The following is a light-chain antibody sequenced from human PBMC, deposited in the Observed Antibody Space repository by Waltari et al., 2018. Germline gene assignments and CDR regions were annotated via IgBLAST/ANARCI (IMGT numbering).Light chain of an antibody. CDR2: DVT. V-gene: IGLV2-14*03. J-gene: IGLJ2*01. Sequence: WYQQHPGKPPKLIIYDVTARPSGVSYRFTGSKSGDTASLTISGLQAEDEADYYCSSYTTTTTVIFGGGTKLTVL. CDR3: SSYTTTTTVI.